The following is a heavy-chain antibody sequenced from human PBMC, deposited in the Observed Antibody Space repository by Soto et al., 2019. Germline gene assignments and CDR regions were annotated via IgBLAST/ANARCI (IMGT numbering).Heavy chain of an antibody. D-gene: IGHD6-19*01. J-gene: IGHJ4*02. CDR2: TSSSGTTT. V-gene: IGHV3-48*02. CDR3: AREQWLVYFDY. CDR1: GLSLSNYG. Sequence: PGGSLRLSCEASGLSLSNYGLNWVRQAPGKGLEWVSYTSSSGTTTFYADSVKGRFTISRDNARNSLFLQMNSLRDEDTAVYYCAREQWLVYFDYWGQGTLVTVSS.